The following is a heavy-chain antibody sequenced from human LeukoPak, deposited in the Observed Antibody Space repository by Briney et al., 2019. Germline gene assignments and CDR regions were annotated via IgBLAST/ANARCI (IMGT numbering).Heavy chain of an antibody. CDR3: ASLAMTGAAGRGHLDN. CDR1: GGSIISSSHY. V-gene: IGHV4-39*01. J-gene: IGHJ4*02. Sequence: PSETLSLTCTISGGSIISSSHYWGWIRQPPGKGLEWIGSVIGSTLYDGSSGYNPSLNSRLTISVDTSKIQFSLRLRSVTAADTAIYFCASLAMTGAAGRGHLDNWGQGTLVTVSS. D-gene: IGHD3-9*01. CDR2: TLYDGSS.